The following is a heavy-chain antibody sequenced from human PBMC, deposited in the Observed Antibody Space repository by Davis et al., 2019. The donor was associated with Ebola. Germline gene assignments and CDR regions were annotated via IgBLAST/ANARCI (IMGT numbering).Heavy chain of an antibody. V-gene: IGHV3-49*04. J-gene: IGHJ4*02. CDR1: GFTFSDHY. CDR2: IRSKAYGGTT. CDR3: TRGVAY. Sequence: GESLKISCAASGFTFSDHYMDWVRQAPGKGLEWVGFIRSKAYGGTTEYAASVKGRFTISRDDSKSIAYLQMNSLKTEDTAVYYCTRGVAYWGQGTLVTVSS.